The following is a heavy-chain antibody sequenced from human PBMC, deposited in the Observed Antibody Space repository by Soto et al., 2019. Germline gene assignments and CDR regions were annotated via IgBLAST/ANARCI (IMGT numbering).Heavy chain of an antibody. V-gene: IGHV3-33*01. D-gene: IGHD2-8*02. CDR2: IWYDGSNK. CDR3: ARDEGRWGMTRNGGAFDI. J-gene: IGHJ3*02. CDR1: GFTFSSYG. Sequence: GGSLRLSCAASGFTFSSYGMHWVRQAPGKGLEWVAVIWYDGSNKYYADSVKGRFTISRDNSKNTLYLQMNSLRAEDTAVYYCARDEGRWGMTRNGGAFDIWGQGTMVTVSS.